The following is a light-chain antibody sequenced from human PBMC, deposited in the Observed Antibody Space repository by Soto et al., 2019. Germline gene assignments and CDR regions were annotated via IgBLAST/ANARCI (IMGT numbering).Light chain of an antibody. J-gene: IGLJ2*01. Sequence: QSALTQPPSASGSPGQSVTISCTGTSSDVGGYNYVSWYQQYPGKAPKLMIYEVNKRPSGVPDRFSGSKSGNTASLTVSGLQAEDEADYYCSSYAGSNTVAFGGGTKLTVL. CDR1: SSDVGGYNY. V-gene: IGLV2-8*01. CDR3: SSYAGSNTVA. CDR2: EVN.